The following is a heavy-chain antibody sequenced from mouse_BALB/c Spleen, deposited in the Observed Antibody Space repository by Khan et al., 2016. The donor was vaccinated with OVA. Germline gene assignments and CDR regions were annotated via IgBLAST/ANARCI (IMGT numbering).Heavy chain of an antibody. Sequence: QVQLKQSGAELVRPGASVKLSCKTSGYIFTSYWIHWVKQRSGQGLEWIARIYPGTDNSYSNETFTDKATLPADKSSSTAYMPLSSLKSEDSDVYVCAREEALYHFDHWGQGTTLTVSS. CDR2: IYPGTDNS. D-gene: IGHD3-2*02. V-gene: IGHV1-76*01. CDR1: GYIFTSYW. CDR3: AREEALYHFDH. J-gene: IGHJ2*01.